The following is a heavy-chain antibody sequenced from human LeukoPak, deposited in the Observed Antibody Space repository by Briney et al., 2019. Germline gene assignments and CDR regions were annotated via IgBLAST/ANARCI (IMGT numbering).Heavy chain of an antibody. CDR1: GFTFSSYA. J-gene: IGHJ6*02. D-gene: IGHD3-9*01. V-gene: IGHV3-30-3*01. CDR2: ISYDGHNK. CDR3: AKGNGRYYDIYGMDV. Sequence: PGGSLRLSCAGSGFTFSSYAMHWVRQAPGKGLEWVAFISYDGHNKDYADSVKGRFTISRDDSKHTLYLQMDSLKTEDTAVYYCAKGNGRYYDIYGMDVWGQGTTVTVSS.